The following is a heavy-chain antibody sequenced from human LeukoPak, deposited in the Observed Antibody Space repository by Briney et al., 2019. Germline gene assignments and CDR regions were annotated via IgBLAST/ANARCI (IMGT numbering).Heavy chain of an antibody. CDR1: GGSFSGYY. D-gene: IGHD3-16*02. CDR2: INHSGST. J-gene: IGHJ4*02. Sequence: ASETLSLTCAVYGGSFSGYYWSWIRQPPGKGLEWIGEINHSGSTNYNPSLKSRVTISVDASKNQFSLKLSSVTAADTAVYYCARGQSRASALHYWGQGTLVTVSS. V-gene: IGHV4-34*01. CDR3: ARGQSRASALHY.